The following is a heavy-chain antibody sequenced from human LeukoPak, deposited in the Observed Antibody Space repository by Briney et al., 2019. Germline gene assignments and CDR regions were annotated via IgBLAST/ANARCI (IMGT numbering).Heavy chain of an antibody. Sequence: PSETLSLTCTVSGGSISSSSYYWGWIRQPPGKGLEWIGSIYYSGSTYYNPSLKSRVTISVDTSKNQLSLKLSSVTAADTAVYYCARGRVREVLVTPFDYWGQGTLVTVSS. D-gene: IGHD3-9*01. CDR3: ARGRVREVLVTPFDY. J-gene: IGHJ4*02. CDR1: GGSISSSSYY. CDR2: IYYSGST. V-gene: IGHV4-39*01.